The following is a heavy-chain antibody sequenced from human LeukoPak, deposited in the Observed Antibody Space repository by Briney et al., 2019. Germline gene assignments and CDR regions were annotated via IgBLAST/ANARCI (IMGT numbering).Heavy chain of an antibody. D-gene: IGHD3-3*01. J-gene: IGHJ4*02. CDR3: ARVRGTGFDY. CDR2: ITPLFDTA. CDR1: GGTLSTYA. V-gene: IGHV1-69*13. Sequence: GPPVRVSSTPSGGTLSTYAISWVRQAPGQGLEGLGGITPLFDTANYARKFQGRVTITADESSSTAYMELSNLRSEDTAVYYCARVRGTGFDYWGQGTLVTVSS.